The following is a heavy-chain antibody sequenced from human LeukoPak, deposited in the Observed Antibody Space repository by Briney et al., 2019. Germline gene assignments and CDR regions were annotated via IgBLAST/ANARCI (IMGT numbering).Heavy chain of an antibody. CDR1: GRSISTYY. CDR2: SDYSGST. D-gene: IGHD3-16*01. CDR3: ARQETVMLQGRFAIDL. J-gene: IGHJ3*01. V-gene: IGHV4-59*08. Sequence: SETRSLPCTVSGRSISTYYWSWIRQPPGKGLEWIGYSDYSGSTNYNPSLKSRVTISVDTSKNQNPLKQKSVTAADTAVYYCARQETVMLQGRFAIDLWGQGTTVTVSS.